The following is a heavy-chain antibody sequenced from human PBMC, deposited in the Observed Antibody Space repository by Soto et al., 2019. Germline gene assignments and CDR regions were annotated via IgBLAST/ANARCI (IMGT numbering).Heavy chain of an antibody. J-gene: IGHJ4*02. D-gene: IGHD5-12*01. CDR2: IYYSGTT. V-gene: IGHV4-30-2*01. CDR3: ARVKATLYRHYYFDY. Sequence: SETLSLTCTVSNGSVSSGTYSWSWVRQPPGKGLEWIGYIYYSGTTYYTPSLKSRLTMSMDRANDHFSLNLTSVTAADTAVYFCARVKATLYRHYYFDYWGQGTPVTVSS. CDR1: NGSVSSGTYS.